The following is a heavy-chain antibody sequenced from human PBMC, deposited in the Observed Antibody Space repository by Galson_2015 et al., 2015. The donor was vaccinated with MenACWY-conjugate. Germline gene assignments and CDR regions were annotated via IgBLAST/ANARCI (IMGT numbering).Heavy chain of an antibody. CDR1: GFDFDDYA. D-gene: IGHD3/OR15-3a*01. J-gene: IGHJ4*02. Sequence: SLRLSCAASGFDFDDYAMSWVRQAPGKGLQWVAGVGRGGGSIFYTNPVRGRFTISRDNSKNTLGLQMDSLRAEDTAVYYCAKVIYGARYYFEHWGQGSLVIVTS. CDR3: AKVIYGARYYFEH. V-gene: IGHV3-23*01. CDR2: VGRGGGSI.